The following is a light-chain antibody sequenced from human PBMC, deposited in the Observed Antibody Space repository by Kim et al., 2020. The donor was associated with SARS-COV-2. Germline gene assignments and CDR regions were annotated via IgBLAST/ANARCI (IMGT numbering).Light chain of an antibody. V-gene: IGKV3-20*01. Sequence: SPGESATLSCRASQSVSSSYLAWYQQKPGQAPRLLIYGASSRATGIPDRFSGSGSGTDFTLTISRLEPEDFAVYYCQQYGSSRVAFGQGTKVDIK. CDR2: GAS. CDR3: QQYGSSRVA. CDR1: QSVSSSY. J-gene: IGKJ1*01.